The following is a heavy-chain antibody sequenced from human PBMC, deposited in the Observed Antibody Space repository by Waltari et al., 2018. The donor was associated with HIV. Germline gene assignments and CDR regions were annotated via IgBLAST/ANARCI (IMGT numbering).Heavy chain of an antibody. D-gene: IGHD3-10*01. CDR2: IKSKSDRQTV. CDR1: GLVFGDAW. CDR3: TSRLHFDGEKYYNSLYDM. V-gene: IGHV3-15*01. J-gene: IGHJ3*02. Sequence: EVHLVVSGGGLVKTGGSHRLSCTASGLVFGDAWMSWVRQAPGKGLEWVGRIKSKSDRQTVDYAALVRGRFTIVRDDSKNMVYLQMNSLKTEDTAVYYCTSRLHFDGEKYYNSLYDMWGQGTMVFVSS.